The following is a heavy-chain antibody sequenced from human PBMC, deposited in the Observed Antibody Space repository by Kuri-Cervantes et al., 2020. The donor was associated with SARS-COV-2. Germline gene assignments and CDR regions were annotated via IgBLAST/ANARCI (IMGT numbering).Heavy chain of an antibody. D-gene: IGHD3-3*01. CDR2: IYYSGST. J-gene: IGHJ4*02. Sequence: ESLKISCPVSGGSISSYYWSWIRQPPGKGLEWIGYIYYSGSTNYNPSLKSRVTISVDTSKNQFSLKLSSVTAADTAVYYCARWPSWSGSIDYWGQGTLVTVSS. CDR1: GGSISSYY. V-gene: IGHV4-59*01. CDR3: ARWPSWSGSIDY.